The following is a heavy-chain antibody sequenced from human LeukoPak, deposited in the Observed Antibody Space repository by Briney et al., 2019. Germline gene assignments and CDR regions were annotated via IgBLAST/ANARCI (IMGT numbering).Heavy chain of an antibody. CDR1: GYTFTSYG. J-gene: IGHJ5*02. Sequence: ASVKVSCKASGYTFTSYGISWVRQAPGQGLEWMGWISAYNGNTNYAQKLQGRVTMTTDTSTSTAYMELRSLRSDDTAVYYCARDRPQYQLPGAGDFDLWGQGTLVTVSS. CDR2: ISAYNGNT. CDR3: ARDRPQYQLPGAGDFDL. V-gene: IGHV1-18*01. D-gene: IGHD2-2*01.